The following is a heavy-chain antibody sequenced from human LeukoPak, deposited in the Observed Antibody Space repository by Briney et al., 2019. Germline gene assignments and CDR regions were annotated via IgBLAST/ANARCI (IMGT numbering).Heavy chain of an antibody. CDR2: ISGSGGST. V-gene: IGHV3-23*01. J-gene: IGHJ4*02. CDR3: AKDALISFRGEWSQSDC. CDR1: GFTFSSYA. Sequence: PGGSLRLSCTASGFTFSSYAMSWVRQAPGKGLEWVSGISGSGGSTYYADSVKGRFTISRDNSKNTLFLQMNSLRAEDTAVYYCAKDALISFRGEWSQSDCWGQGTLVTVSS. D-gene: IGHD2-8*01.